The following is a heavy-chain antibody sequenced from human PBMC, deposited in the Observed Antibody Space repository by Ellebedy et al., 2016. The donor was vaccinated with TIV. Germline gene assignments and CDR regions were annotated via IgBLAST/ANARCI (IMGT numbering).Heavy chain of an antibody. J-gene: IGHJ3*02. CDR2: IYPGDSDT. CDR3: ARLSEYYYDSSGYYHRAFDI. CDR1: GYSFTSYW. D-gene: IGHD3-22*01. V-gene: IGHV5-51*01. Sequence: ASVKVSCKGSGYSFTSYWIGWVRQMPGKGLEWMGIIYPGDSDTRYSPSFQGQVTISADKSISTAYLQWSSLKASDTAMYYCARLSEYYYDSSGYYHRAFDIWGQGTMVTVSS.